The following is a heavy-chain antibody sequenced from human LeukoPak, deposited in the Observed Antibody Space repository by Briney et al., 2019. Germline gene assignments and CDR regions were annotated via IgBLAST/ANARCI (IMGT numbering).Heavy chain of an antibody. CDR3: ARHSRSAYTGYENAFDI. CDR2: IYNSANT. J-gene: IGHJ3*02. V-gene: IGHV4-39*01. CDR1: GDSISSSSYC. D-gene: IGHD5-12*01. Sequence: SEILSLTCTVSGDSISSSSYCWDWIRQPPGKGLVWIGNIYNSANTHYNPSLKTRITMSVDTSKNQFSLKLNSVTAADTGIYYCARHSRSAYTGYENAFDIWGQGTMVTVSS.